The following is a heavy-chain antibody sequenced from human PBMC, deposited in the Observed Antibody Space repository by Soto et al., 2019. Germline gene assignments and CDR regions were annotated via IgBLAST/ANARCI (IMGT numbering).Heavy chain of an antibody. D-gene: IGHD6-13*01. CDR1: GFTFSYYT. CDR3: TRDHVVAAAAVSYYYYGMDV. Sequence: SGFTFSYYTMSWVRQAPGKGLEWVSGISNSGDTIYYADSVKGRFTISRDNFKNTLYLQMNSLKTEDTAVYYCTRDHVVAAAAVSYYYYGMDVWGQGTTVTVSS. J-gene: IGHJ6*02. CDR2: ISNSGDTI. V-gene: IGHV3-23*01.